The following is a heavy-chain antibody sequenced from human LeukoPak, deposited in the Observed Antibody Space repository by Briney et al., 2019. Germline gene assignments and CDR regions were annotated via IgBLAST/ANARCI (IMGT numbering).Heavy chain of an antibody. Sequence: SETLSLTCTVSGGSISSSSYYWGWIRQPPGKGLEWIGSIYYSGSTYYNPSLKSRVTISVDTSKNQFSPKLSSVTAADTAVYYCARRPLGCYGGPYWYFDLWGRGTLVTVYS. CDR2: IYYSGST. V-gene: IGHV4-39*01. CDR1: GGSISSSSYY. J-gene: IGHJ2*01. D-gene: IGHD3-16*01. CDR3: ARRPLGCYGGPYWYFDL.